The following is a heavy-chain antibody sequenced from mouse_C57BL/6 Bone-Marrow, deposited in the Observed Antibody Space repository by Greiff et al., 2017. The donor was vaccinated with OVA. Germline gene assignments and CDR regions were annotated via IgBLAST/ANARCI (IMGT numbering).Heavy chain of an antibody. V-gene: IGHV1-78*01. CDR2: IYPGSGST. J-gene: IGHJ4*01. D-gene: IGHD2-3*01. CDR1: GYTFTDHT. Sequence: QVQLQQSDAELVKPGASVKISCKVSGYTFTDHTIHWMKQRPEQGLEWIGDIYPGSGSTNYNEKFKSKATLTVDTSSSTAYMQLSSLTSEDSAVYYCARLYDGYYYDYWGQGTSVTVSS. CDR3: ARLYDGYYYDY.